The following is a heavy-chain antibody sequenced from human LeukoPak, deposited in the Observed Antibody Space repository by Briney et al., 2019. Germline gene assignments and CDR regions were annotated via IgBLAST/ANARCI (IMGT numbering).Heavy chain of an antibody. CDR2: IWYDGSNK. J-gene: IGHJ4*02. CDR1: GFTFSSYG. Sequence: GGSLRLSCAASGFTFSSYGVHWVRQAPGKGLEWVAVIWYDGSNKYYADSVKGRFTISRDNSKNTLYLQMNSLRAEDTAVYYCARGSSTSSVWGQGTLVTVSS. V-gene: IGHV3-33*01. CDR3: ARGSSTSSV. D-gene: IGHD2-2*01.